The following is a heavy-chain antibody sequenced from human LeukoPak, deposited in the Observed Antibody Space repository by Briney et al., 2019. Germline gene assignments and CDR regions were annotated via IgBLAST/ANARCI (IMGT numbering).Heavy chain of an antibody. CDR1: GFTFSNAW. V-gene: IGHV3-15*01. D-gene: IGHD6-19*01. CDR3: TTGYSSGWSNPFAY. CDR2: IKSKTDGGTT. Sequence: GGSLRLSCAASGFTFSNAWMSWVRQAPGKGLEWVGRIKSKTDGGTTDYAAPVKGRFTISRDDSKNTLYLQMNSLKTEYTAVYYCTTGYSSGWSNPFAYWGQGTLVTVSS. J-gene: IGHJ4*02.